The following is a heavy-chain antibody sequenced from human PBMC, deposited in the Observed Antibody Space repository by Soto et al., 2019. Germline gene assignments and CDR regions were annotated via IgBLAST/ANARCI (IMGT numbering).Heavy chain of an antibody. CDR2: INPSEGSA. CDR3: SWTTLAGGGFGYYGLAF. V-gene: IGHV1-46*01. Sequence: QWLHQEQEKGLEWMGIINPSEGSANYARKFQDRVTMTRDTSTNTVYMELSALRSQDTAVYYCSWTTLAGGGFGYYGLAFWGQGTTVTVFS. J-gene: IGHJ6*02. D-gene: IGHD3-16*01.